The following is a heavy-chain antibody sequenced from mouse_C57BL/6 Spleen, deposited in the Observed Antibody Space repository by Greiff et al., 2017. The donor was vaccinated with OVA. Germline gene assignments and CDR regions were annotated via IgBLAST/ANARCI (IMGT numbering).Heavy chain of an antibody. V-gene: IGHV1-55*01. CDR1: GYTFTSYW. J-gene: IGHJ4*01. Sequence: QVHVKQPGAELVKPGASVKMSCKASGYTFTSYWITWVKQRPGQGLEWIGDIYPGSGSTNYNEKFKSKATLTVDTSSSTAYMQLSSLTSEDSAVYYCAKSITGSYAMDDWGQGTSVTVPS. D-gene: IGHD4-1*01. CDR2: IYPGSGST. CDR3: AKSITGSYAMDD.